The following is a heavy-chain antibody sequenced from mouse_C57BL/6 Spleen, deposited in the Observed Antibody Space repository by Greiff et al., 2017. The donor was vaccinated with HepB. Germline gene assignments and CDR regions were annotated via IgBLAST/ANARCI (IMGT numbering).Heavy chain of an antibody. CDR2: ISYDGSN. CDR1: ASSITSGYY. CDR3: ARGVYNYAMDY. J-gene: IGHJ4*01. V-gene: IGHV3-6*01. D-gene: IGHD1-3*01. Sequence: EVKLMESGPGLVKPSQSLSLTCSVTASSITSGYYWNWFRQFPGNKLEWLGYISYDGSNNYNPSLKNRISITRDTSKNQFFLKLNSVTTEDTATYYCARGVYNYAMDYWGQGTSVTVSS.